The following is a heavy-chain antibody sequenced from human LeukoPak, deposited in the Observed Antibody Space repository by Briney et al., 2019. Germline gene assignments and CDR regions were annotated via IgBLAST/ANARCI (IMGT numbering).Heavy chain of an antibody. D-gene: IGHD5-24*01. V-gene: IGHV3-64*01. J-gene: IGHJ6*03. CDR2: ISSNGGST. Sequence: GGSLRLSCAASGFTFSSYAMHWVRQAPGKGLEYVSAISSNGGSTYYANSVKGRFTISRDNSKNTLYLQMGSLRAEDMAVYYCARDGLGRWLRYMDVWGKGTTVTVSS. CDR3: ARDGLGRWLRYMDV. CDR1: GFTFSSYA.